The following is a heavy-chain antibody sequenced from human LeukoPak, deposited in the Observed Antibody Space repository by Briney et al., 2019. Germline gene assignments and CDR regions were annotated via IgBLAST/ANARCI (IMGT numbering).Heavy chain of an antibody. CDR3: ARVTTVTTYFRFDP. CDR1: GGSISSSSYY. Sequence: SETLSLTCIVSGGSISSSSYYWGWIRQPPGKGLEWIGNIYYSGSTYYNPSLKSRVTISVDTLKNQFSLKLSSVTAADTAVYYCARVTTVTTYFRFDPWGQGTLVTVSS. CDR2: IYYSGST. V-gene: IGHV4-39*07. D-gene: IGHD4-11*01. J-gene: IGHJ5*02.